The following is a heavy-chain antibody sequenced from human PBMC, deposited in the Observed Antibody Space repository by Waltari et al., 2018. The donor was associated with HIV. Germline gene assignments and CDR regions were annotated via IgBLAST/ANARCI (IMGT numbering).Heavy chain of an antibody. V-gene: IGHV5-51*03. J-gene: IGHJ4*02. CDR1: GYSFTTYW. Sequence: EVQLVQSGAQVKKPGESLKISCKASGYSFTTYWIGWVRQLPGKGLEWMGTIYPGDSDTRYSPSFQGQVTSSADKSISTAYLQWSSLQASDTAMYYCTKGMYANEDYFGYWGQGTLVTVSS. CDR3: TKGMYANEDYFGY. CDR2: IYPGDSDT. D-gene: IGHD2-8*01.